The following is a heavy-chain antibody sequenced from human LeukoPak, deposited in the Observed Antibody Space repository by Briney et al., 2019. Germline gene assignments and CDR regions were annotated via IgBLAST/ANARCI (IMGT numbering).Heavy chain of an antibody. J-gene: IGHJ2*01. CDR2: IYYSGST. D-gene: IGHD3-22*01. Sequence: SETLSLTCTVSGGSISSYYWSWIRQPPGKGLEWIGYIYYSGSTNYNPSLKSRVIISVDTSKNQFSLKLSSVTAADTAVYYCARRVYYYDSSGYYSTKRYWYFDLWGRGTLVTVSS. CDR3: ARRVYYYDSSGYYSTKRYWYFDL. V-gene: IGHV4-59*08. CDR1: GGSISSYY.